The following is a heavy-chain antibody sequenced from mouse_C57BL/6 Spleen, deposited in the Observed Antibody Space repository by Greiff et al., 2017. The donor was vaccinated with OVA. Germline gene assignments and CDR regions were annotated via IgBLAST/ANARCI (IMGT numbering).Heavy chain of an antibody. V-gene: IGHV1-82*01. Sequence: VQLQQSGPELVKPGASVKISCKASGYAFSSSWMNWVKQRPGKGLEWIGRIYPGDGDTNYNGKFKGKATLTADKSSSTAYMQLSSLTSEDSAVYFCARERGEFDYWGQGTTLTVSS. CDR1: GYAFSSSW. J-gene: IGHJ2*01. CDR2: IYPGDGDT. CDR3: ARERGEFDY.